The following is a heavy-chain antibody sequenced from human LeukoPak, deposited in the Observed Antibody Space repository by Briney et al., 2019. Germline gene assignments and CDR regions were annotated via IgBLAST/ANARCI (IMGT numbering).Heavy chain of an antibody. Sequence: PGGSLRLSCAASGFTFSRYYMHWVRQAPGKGLVWVSRINSDGRSTTYAASVRGRFTVSRDNAKNTLYLQMNSLKVEDTAMYYCTRVFVGDEYSSSGYWGQGTLVTVSS. CDR3: TRVFVGDEYSSSGY. J-gene: IGHJ4*02. CDR1: GFTFSRYY. V-gene: IGHV3-74*01. CDR2: INSDGRST. D-gene: IGHD6-13*01.